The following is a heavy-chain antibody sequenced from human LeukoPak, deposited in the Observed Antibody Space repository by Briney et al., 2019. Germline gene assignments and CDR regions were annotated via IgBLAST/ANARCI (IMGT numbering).Heavy chain of an antibody. V-gene: IGHV3-48*03. D-gene: IGHD6-13*01. CDR3: ARREQQLFPFDY. CDR1: GFTFSSYE. J-gene: IGHJ4*02. CDR2: ISSSGSTI. Sequence: GGPLRISCAAPGFTFSSYEMNWVRQAPGKGLEWVSYISSSGSTIYYADSVKGRFTISRDNAKNSLYLQMNSLRAEDTAVYYCARREQQLFPFDYWGQGTLVTVSS.